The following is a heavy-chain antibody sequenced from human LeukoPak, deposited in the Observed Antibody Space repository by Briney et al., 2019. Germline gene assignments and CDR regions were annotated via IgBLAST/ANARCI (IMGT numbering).Heavy chain of an antibody. CDR3: ARHAALDTRRGWNNHNWFDP. V-gene: IGHV4-39*01. CDR1: GGSISSSGFY. D-gene: IGHD5-18*01. J-gene: IGHJ5*02. Sequence: SETLSLTCNVSGGSISSSGFYWGWIRQPPGKWLEWIETTYYSGDTYYNPSLKSRVTISVDTSKNQFSLRLSSVTAADTAVYYCARHAALDTRRGWNNHNWFDPWGPGTLVTVSS. CDR2: TYYSGDT.